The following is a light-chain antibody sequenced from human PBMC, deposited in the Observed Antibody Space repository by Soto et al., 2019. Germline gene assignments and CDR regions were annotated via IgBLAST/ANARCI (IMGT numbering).Light chain of an antibody. CDR2: GAS. CDR3: HQRSSWPQT. Sequence: EIVLTQSPATLSLSPGEGATLSCRASQSVSTYLAWYQQKPGQAPRLLIYGASNRATGIPARFSGSGSGTEFTLTISSLEPEDFAVYYCHQRSSWPQTFGQGTKLEIK. CDR1: QSVSTY. V-gene: IGKV3-11*01. J-gene: IGKJ2*01.